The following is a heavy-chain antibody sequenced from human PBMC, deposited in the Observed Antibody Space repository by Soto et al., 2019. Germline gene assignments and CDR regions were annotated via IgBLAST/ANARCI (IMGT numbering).Heavy chain of an antibody. CDR3: ARSPDGRRVVTKYFQH. J-gene: IGHJ1*01. D-gene: IGHD2-21*02. CDR1: GFTFSSYG. CDR2: ISYDGSNK. V-gene: IGHV3-30*03. Sequence: PGGSLRLSCAASGFTFSSYGMHWVRQAPGKGLEWVAVISYDGSNKYYADSVKGRFTISRDNSKNTLYLQMNSLRAEDTAVYYCARSPDGRRVVTKYFQHWGQGTLVTVSS.